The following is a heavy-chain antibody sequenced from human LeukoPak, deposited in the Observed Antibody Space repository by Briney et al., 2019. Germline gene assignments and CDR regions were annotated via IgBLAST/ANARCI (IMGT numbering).Heavy chain of an antibody. CDR2: IPYDGFNP. Sequence: PGRSLRLSCAASGFTFSSYAMHWVRQAPGKGLEWVAVIPYDGFNPYYADSVKGRFTISRDNSKNTLWLQMNSLRAEDTAVYYCAKVKEMYSSGSYYFDYWGQGTLVTVSS. J-gene: IGHJ4*02. CDR3: AKVKEMYSSGSYYFDY. D-gene: IGHD6-19*01. CDR1: GFTFSSYA. V-gene: IGHV3-30*04.